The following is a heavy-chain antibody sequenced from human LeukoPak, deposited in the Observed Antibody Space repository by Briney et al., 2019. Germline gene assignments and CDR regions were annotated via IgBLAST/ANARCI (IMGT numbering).Heavy chain of an antibody. CDR1: GFTFSSYW. Sequence: GGSLRLSCAASGFTFSSYWMNWVRQAPGKGLVWVSRIASDGSSTTYADSVKGRFSISRDNAKNTLYLQMNSLRVEDTAVYYCARGRPHGNDYWGQGTPVTVS. V-gene: IGHV3-74*01. CDR3: ARGRPHGNDY. D-gene: IGHD4-23*01. CDR2: IASDGSST. J-gene: IGHJ4*02.